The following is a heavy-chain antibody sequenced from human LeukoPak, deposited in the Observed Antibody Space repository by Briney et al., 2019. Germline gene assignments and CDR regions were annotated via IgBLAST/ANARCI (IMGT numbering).Heavy chain of an antibody. CDR3: ARDPFFGGVIVKWFDY. CDR2: IKQDGSEK. D-gene: IGHD3-16*02. Sequence: GGSLRLSCAASGFTFSSHWMSWVRQAPGKGLEWVANIKQDGSEKYYVDSVKGRFTISRDNAKNSLYLQMNSLRAEDTAVYYCARDPFFGGVIVKWFDYWGQGTLVTVSS. V-gene: IGHV3-7*01. J-gene: IGHJ4*02. CDR1: GFTFSSHW.